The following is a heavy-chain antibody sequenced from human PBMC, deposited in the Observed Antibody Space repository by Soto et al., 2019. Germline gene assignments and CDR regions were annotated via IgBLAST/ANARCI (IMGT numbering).Heavy chain of an antibody. CDR2: IIPIFGTA. CDR3: ARVKDGYYGSGSRYPYYYYGMDV. D-gene: IGHD3-10*01. CDR1: GGTFSSYA. Sequence: ASVKVSCKASGGTFSSYAISWVRQAPGQGLEWMGGIIPIFGTANYAQKFQGRVTITADESTSTAYMELSSLRSEDTAVYYCARVKDGYYGSGSRYPYYYYGMDVWGQGTTVTVSS. J-gene: IGHJ6*02. V-gene: IGHV1-69*13.